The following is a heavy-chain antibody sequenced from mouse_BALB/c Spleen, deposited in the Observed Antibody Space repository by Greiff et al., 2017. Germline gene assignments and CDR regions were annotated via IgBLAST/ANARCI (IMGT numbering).Heavy chain of an antibody. Sequence: EVMLVESGGGFVQPGGSRKLSCAASGFTFSSFGMHWVRQAPEKGLEWVAYISSGSSTIYYADTVKGRFTISRDNPKNTLFLQMTSLRSEDTAMYYCARRGSSPYYAMDYWGQGTSVTVSS. J-gene: IGHJ4*01. CDR2: ISSGSSTI. D-gene: IGHD1-1*01. V-gene: IGHV5-17*02. CDR3: ARRGSSPYYAMDY. CDR1: GFTFSSFG.